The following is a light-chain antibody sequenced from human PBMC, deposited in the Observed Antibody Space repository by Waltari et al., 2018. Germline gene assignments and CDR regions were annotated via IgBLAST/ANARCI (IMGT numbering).Light chain of an antibody. J-gene: IGLJ3*02. CDR2: EVS. V-gene: IGLV2-14*01. CDR3: SSYASSSTLV. CDR1: SNEVGNYNY. Sequence: QSALTQPASVSGSPGQSITISCTGTSNEVGNYNYVSWYQQHPGKAPKLMIYEVSNRPSGVSNRFSASKSVNTASLTISGLQAEDEADYYCSSYASSSTLVFGGGTKVTVL.